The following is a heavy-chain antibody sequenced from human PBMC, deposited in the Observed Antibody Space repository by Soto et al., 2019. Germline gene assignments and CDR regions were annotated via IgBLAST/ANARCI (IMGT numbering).Heavy chain of an antibody. D-gene: IGHD2-15*01. Sequence: QVQLQQWGAGLLKPSETLSLTCAVYGGSFSGSSWSWIRHPPGKGREGMGEINHRGSTNYNPSLKSRVTISVDTSKNQFSLKLSSVTAADTAVYYCASSLPRLGYCSGGSCYSSAFDIWGQGTMVTVSS. CDR3: ASSLPRLGYCSGGSCYSSAFDI. V-gene: IGHV4-34*01. CDR1: GGSFSGSS. J-gene: IGHJ3*02. CDR2: INHRGST.